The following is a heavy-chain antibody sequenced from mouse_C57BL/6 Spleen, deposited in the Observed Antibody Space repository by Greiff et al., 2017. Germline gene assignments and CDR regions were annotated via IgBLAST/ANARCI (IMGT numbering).Heavy chain of an antibody. CDR2: ISSGSSTI. V-gene: IGHV5-17*01. J-gene: IGHJ2*01. CDR1: GFTFSDYG. CDR3: ARPYYDYGGVYFDY. Sequence: EVMLVESGGGLVKPGGSLKLSCAASGFTFSDYGMHWVRQAPEKGLEWVAYISSGSSTIYYADPVKGRFTISRDNAKNTLFLQMTSLRSEDTAMYYCARPYYDYGGVYFDYGGQGTTLTVSS. D-gene: IGHD2-4*01.